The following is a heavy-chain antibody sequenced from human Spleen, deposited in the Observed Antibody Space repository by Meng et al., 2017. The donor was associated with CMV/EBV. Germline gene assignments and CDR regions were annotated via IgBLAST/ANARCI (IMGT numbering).Heavy chain of an antibody. V-gene: IGHV4-59*01. CDR2: IYYSGST. CDR1: GGSITSYY. CDR3: ARATREEYSSSSDWFDP. Sequence: SETLSLTCSVSGGSITSYYWSWIRQPPGKGLEWIGYIYYSGSTNYNPSLKSRVTISVDTSKNQFSLKLSSVTAADTAVYYCARATREEYSSSSDWFDPWGQGTLVTV. D-gene: IGHD6-6*01. J-gene: IGHJ5*02.